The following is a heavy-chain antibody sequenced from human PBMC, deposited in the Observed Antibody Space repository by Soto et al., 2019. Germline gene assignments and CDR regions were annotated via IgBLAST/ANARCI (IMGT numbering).Heavy chain of an antibody. CDR2: INPSGGYT. V-gene: IGHV1-46*03. CDR1: GYTFTSYY. CDR3: ARGGDIVVVTPPFDY. Sequence: ASVKVSCKASGYTFTSYYMNWVRQAPGQGLEWMGIINPSGGYTTYAQKFLGRVAMTRDTSTNTVYMELSSLRSEDTAVYYCARGGDIVVVTPPFDYWGQGTLVTVSS. J-gene: IGHJ4*02. D-gene: IGHD2-21*02.